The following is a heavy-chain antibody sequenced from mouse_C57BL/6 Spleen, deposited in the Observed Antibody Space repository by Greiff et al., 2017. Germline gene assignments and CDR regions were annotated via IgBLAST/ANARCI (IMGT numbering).Heavy chain of an antibody. CDR2: INPNNGGT. CDR1: GYTFTDYY. V-gene: IGHV1-26*01. Sequence: VQLQQSGPELVKPGASVKISCKASGYTFTDYYMNWVKQSHGKSLEWIGDINPNNGGTSYNQKFKGKATLTVDKSSSTAYMELRSLTSEDSAVYYCAGLVNWYFDVWGTGTTVTVSS. J-gene: IGHJ1*03. D-gene: IGHD2-1*01. CDR3: AGLVNWYFDV.